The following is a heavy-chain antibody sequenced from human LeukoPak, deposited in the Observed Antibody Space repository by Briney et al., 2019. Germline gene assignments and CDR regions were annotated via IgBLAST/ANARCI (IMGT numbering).Heavy chain of an antibody. Sequence: GGSLRLSCAASGFTFSSYEMNWVRQAPGKGLEWVSCISSSGSTIYYADSVKGRFTISRDNAKNSLYLQMNSLRAEDTAVHYCARGEGDFRSGYRGPPNWFDPWGQGTLVTVSS. CDR3: ARGEGDFRSGYRGPPNWFDP. CDR1: GFTFSSYE. V-gene: IGHV3-48*03. CDR2: ISSSGSTI. D-gene: IGHD3-3*01. J-gene: IGHJ5*02.